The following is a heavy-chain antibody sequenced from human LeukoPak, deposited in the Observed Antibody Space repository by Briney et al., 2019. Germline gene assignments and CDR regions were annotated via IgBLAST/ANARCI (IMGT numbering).Heavy chain of an antibody. CDR1: GGSISSGGYY. J-gene: IGHJ5*02. Sequence: SETLSLTCTVSGGSISSGGYYWSWICQHPGKGLEWIGYIYYSGSTYYNPSLKSRVTISVDTSKNQFSLKLSSVTAADTAVYYCAREGRGGGWFDPWGQGTLVTVSS. CDR2: IYYSGST. D-gene: IGHD3-16*01. CDR3: AREGRGGGWFDP. V-gene: IGHV4-31*03.